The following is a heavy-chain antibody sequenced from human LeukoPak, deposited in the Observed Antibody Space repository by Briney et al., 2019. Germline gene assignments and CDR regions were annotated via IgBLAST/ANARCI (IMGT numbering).Heavy chain of an antibody. CDR1: GFTFSSYA. Sequence: GALRLSCAASGFTFSSYAMHWVRQAPGKGLEWVGSNKYYADSVKGRFTISRDNSKNTLYLQMNSLRAEDTAVSYCARYVLAMLDYWGQGTLVTVSS. CDR2: SNK. CDR3: ARYVLAMLDY. J-gene: IGHJ4*02. V-gene: IGHV3-30-3*01. D-gene: IGHD3-10*02.